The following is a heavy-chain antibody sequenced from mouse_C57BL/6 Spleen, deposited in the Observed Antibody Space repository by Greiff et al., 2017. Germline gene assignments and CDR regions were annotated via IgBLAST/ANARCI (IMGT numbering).Heavy chain of an antibody. Sequence: VQLQQPGAELVMPGASVKLSCKASGYTFTSSWMHWVKQRPGQGLEWIGEIDPSASYTNYNQKFKGKSTLTVDKSSSTAYMQLSSLTSEDSAVYYCSSYGYGPFDYWGQGTTLTVSS. V-gene: IGHV1-69*01. CDR3: SSYGYGPFDY. D-gene: IGHD2-2*01. CDR1: GYTFTSSW. J-gene: IGHJ2*01. CDR2: IDPSASYT.